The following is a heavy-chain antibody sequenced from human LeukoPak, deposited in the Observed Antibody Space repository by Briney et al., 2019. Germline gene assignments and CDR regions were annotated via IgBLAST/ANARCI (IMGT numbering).Heavy chain of an antibody. Sequence: SETLSLTCAVYGGSFSGYYWSWIRQPPGKGLEWIGEINHSGSTNYNPSLKSRVTISVDTSKNQCSLKLSSVTAADTAVYYCARGDRVSNYDRGIDYWGQGTLVTVSS. V-gene: IGHV4-34*01. D-gene: IGHD4-11*01. CDR1: GGSFSGYY. CDR2: INHSGST. CDR3: ARGDRVSNYDRGIDY. J-gene: IGHJ4*02.